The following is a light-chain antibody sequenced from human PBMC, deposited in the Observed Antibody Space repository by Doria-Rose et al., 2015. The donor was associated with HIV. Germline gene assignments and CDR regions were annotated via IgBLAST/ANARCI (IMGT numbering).Light chain of an antibody. CDR2: DAS. CDR1: QRAKSSY. J-gene: IGKJ5*01. Sequence: EIVLTQSPGTLSLSPGERATLSCRASQRAKSSYLAWYQQKPGQAPRLLIYDASTRATGIPDRFSGGGSGTDSTLTISRLEPEDVAVYYCQQYGTSRGTFGQGTRLEIK. V-gene: IGKV3-20*01. CDR3: QQYGTSRGT.